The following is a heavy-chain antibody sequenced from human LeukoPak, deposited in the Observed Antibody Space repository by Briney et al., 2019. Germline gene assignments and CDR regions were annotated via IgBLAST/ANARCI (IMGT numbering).Heavy chain of an antibody. J-gene: IGHJ4*02. Sequence: GGSLRLSCAGSGFTFGGYGMHWFRQTPGKGLEWVAVIAYDGSRTFYADSVKGRFTSSRDNSKNTMSVQMDDLRAQDTAVYYCTRYNNDHFYYWGQGPLVTVSS. CDR2: IAYDGSRT. V-gene: IGHV3-33*01. D-gene: IGHD1-14*01. CDR1: GFTFGGYG. CDR3: TRYNNDHFYY.